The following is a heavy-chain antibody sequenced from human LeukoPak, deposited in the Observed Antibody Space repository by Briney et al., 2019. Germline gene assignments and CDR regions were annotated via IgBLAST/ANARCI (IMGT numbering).Heavy chain of an antibody. CDR2: ISGSGNTA. D-gene: IGHD3-9*01. J-gene: IGHJ4*02. CDR3: ARGGGRTSYDTLTGYYSSTGLDS. V-gene: IGHV3-23*01. CDR1: GFTFRNYA. Sequence: GGSLRLSCAASGFTFRNYAMNWVRQAPGKGLEWVAAISGSGNTAYYADSMKDRFTVSRDNSKNTLSLQMNSPRVDDTAVYFCARGGGRTSYDTLTGYYSSTGLDSWGPGTLVTVSS.